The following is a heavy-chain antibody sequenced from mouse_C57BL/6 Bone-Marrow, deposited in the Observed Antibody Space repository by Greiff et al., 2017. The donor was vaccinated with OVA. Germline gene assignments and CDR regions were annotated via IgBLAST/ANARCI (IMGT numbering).Heavy chain of an antibody. CDR1: GFTFSSYA. D-gene: IGHD2-4*01. CDR2: ISDGGSYT. V-gene: IGHV5-4*01. CDR3: AREGYDHDMDY. Sequence: EVQRVESGGGLVKPGGSLKLSCAASGFTFSSYAMSWVRQTPEKRLEWVATISDGGSYTYYPDNVKGRFTISRDNAKNNLYLQMSHLKSEDTAMYYCAREGYDHDMDYWGQGTSVTVSS. J-gene: IGHJ4*01.